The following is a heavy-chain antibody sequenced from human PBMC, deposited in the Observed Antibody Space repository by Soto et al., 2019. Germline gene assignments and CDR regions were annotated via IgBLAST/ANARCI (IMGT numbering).Heavy chain of an antibody. V-gene: IGHV1-8*01. CDR2: MNPNSGNT. CDR1: GYTFTSYD. Sequence: GASVKVSCKASGYTFTSYDINWVRQATGQGLEWMGWMNPNSGNTGYAQKFQGRVTMTRNTSISTAYMELSSLRSEDTAVYYCARGRSTIFGLVVGMDVWRQRTTFTVCS. D-gene: IGHD3-3*01. CDR3: ARGRSTIFGLVVGMDV. J-gene: IGHJ6*02.